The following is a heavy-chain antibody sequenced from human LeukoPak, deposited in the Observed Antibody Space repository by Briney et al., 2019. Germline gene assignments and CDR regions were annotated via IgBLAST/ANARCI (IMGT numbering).Heavy chain of an antibody. J-gene: IGHJ4*02. D-gene: IGHD5-24*01. V-gene: IGHV1-46*01. CDR2: INPSGGRI. Sequence: ASVKVSCKASGYTCTSYYMHWVRQAPGQGLEWMAIINPSGGRISYAQKFQGRVTMTRDTSTSTVYMELSSLRSEDTAVYYCARGAKSEMATIWRKWVFDYWGQGTLVTVSS. CDR1: GYTCTSYY. CDR3: ARGAKSEMATIWRKWVFDY.